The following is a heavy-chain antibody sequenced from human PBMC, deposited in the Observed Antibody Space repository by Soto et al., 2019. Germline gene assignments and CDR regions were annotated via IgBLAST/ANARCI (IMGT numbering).Heavy chain of an antibody. V-gene: IGHV3-23*01. CDR2: ISGSGGST. CDR3: AKSRGTMIVVVTYFDY. D-gene: IGHD3-22*01. Sequence: EVQLLESGGGLVQPGGSLRLSCAASGFTFSSYAMSWVRQAPGKGLEWVSAISGSGGSTYYADSVKGRFTISRDNSKNTLYLQMNSLRAEDTAVYYCAKSRGTMIVVVTYFDYWGQGTLVTVSS. J-gene: IGHJ4*02. CDR1: GFTFSSYA.